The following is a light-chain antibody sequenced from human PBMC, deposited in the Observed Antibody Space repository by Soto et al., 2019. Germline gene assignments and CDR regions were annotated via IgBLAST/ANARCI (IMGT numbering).Light chain of an antibody. J-gene: IGLJ1*01. V-gene: IGLV2-14*01. Sequence: QSVLTQPASVSGSPGQSITISCTGTASGVGGYNFVSWYQQYPGRAPKLMIYDVSNRPSGVSTRFSGSKSGNTASLTISGLQAEDEADYYCMSYVNSATYVFGTGTKVTVL. CDR2: DVS. CDR1: ASGVGGYNF. CDR3: MSYVNSATYV.